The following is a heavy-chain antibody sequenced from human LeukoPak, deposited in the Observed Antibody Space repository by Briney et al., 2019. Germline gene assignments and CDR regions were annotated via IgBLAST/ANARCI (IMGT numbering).Heavy chain of an antibody. D-gene: IGHD2-2*01. CDR1: GYSISSGYY. V-gene: IGHV4-38-2*01. Sequence: SETLSLTCAVSGYSISSGYYWGWIRQPPGKGLEWIGSIYNSGSTYYNPSLKSRVTISVDTSKNQFSLKLSSVTAADTAVYYCARVGPTNPSIVVVPANWVDPWGQGTLVTVSS. CDR2: IYNSGST. CDR3: ARVGPTNPSIVVVPANWVDP. J-gene: IGHJ5*02.